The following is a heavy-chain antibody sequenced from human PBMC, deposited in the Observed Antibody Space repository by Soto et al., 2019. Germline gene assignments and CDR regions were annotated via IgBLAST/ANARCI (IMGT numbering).Heavy chain of an antibody. CDR1: GFTFSSYG. D-gene: IGHD2-15*01. J-gene: IGHJ5*02. Sequence: PGGSLILSCAASGFTFSSYGMHWFRQAPGKWLEWVAVIWYDGSNKYYADSVKGRFTISRDNSKNTLYLQMNSLRAEDTAVYYCARDLGYCSGGSCYEGANWFDPWGQGTLVTVS. CDR2: IWYDGSNK. V-gene: IGHV3-33*01. CDR3: ARDLGYCSGGSCYEGANWFDP.